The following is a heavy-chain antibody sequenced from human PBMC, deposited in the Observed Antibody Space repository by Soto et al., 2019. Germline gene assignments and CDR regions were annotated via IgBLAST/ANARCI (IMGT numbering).Heavy chain of an antibody. Sequence: ASVKVSCKASGGTFSSYAISWVRQAPGQGLEWMGGIIPIFGTANYAQKFQGRVTITADESTSTAYMELSSLRSEDTAVYYCARVVGATRVSRFDYWGQGTMVTVYS. D-gene: IGHD1-26*01. CDR2: IIPIFGTA. CDR3: ARVVGATRVSRFDY. CDR1: GGTFSSYA. V-gene: IGHV1-69*13. J-gene: IGHJ4*02.